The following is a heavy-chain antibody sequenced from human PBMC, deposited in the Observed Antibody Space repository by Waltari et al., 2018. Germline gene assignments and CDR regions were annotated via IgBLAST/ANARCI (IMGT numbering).Heavy chain of an antibody. D-gene: IGHD3-3*01. CDR3: ARDYYDFWSGYYDGERDV. J-gene: IGHJ6*02. CDR2: INSDGSST. V-gene: IGHV3-74*01. CDR1: GFTFSSYW. Sequence: EVQLVESGGGLVQPGGSLRLSCAASGFTFSSYWMHWVRQAPGKGLVWVSRINSDGSSTSYADSVKGRFTISRDNAKNTLYLQMNSLRAEDTAVYYCARDYYDFWSGYYDGERDVWGQGTTVTVSS.